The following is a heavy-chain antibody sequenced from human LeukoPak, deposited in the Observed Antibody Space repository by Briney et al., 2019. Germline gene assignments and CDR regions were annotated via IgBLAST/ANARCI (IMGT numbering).Heavy chain of an antibody. Sequence: GGSLRLSCAASGFTFSTYEMNWVRQAPGRGLEWLSYISSRGTTIYYADSVKGRFTISRDDARNSLYLQMNSLRAEDTAVYYCARGPIAVAGTPSIYQHWGQGTLVTVSS. J-gene: IGHJ1*01. CDR2: ISSRGTTI. D-gene: IGHD6-19*01. CDR1: GFTFSTYE. CDR3: ARGPIAVAGTPSIYQH. V-gene: IGHV3-48*03.